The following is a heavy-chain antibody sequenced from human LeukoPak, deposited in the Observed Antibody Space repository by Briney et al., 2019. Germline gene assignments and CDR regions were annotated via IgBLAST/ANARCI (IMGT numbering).Heavy chain of an antibody. Sequence: RGSLTLSCAASGFTFSKYCMLWVRQAPGKGLESVSRINTDGTVTTYADSVKGRFTVSRDNADNTMFLQMNSVRDEDTAVYYCATKQWLAPPPDSWGQGTPVTVSS. CDR3: ATKQWLAPPPDS. CDR1: GFTFSKYC. D-gene: IGHD6-19*01. V-gene: IGHV3-74*01. CDR2: INTDGTVT. J-gene: IGHJ4*02.